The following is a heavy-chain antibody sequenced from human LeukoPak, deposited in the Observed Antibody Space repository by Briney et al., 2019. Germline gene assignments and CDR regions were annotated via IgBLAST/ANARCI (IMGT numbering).Heavy chain of an antibody. CDR2: MNPNSGNT. CDR3: ARGPGMYYDFWSGYSVWGFDY. V-gene: IGHV1-8*01. Sequence: ASVKVSRKASGYTFTSYDINWVRQATGQGLEWMGWMNPNSGNTGYAQKFQGRVTMTRNTSISTAYMELSSLRSEDTAVYYCARGPGMYYDFWSGYSVWGFDYWGQGTLVTVSS. CDR1: GYTFTSYD. D-gene: IGHD3-3*01. J-gene: IGHJ4*02.